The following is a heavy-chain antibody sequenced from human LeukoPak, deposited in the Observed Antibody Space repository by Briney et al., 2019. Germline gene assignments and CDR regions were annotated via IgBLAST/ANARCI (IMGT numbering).Heavy chain of an antibody. D-gene: IGHD3-9*01. V-gene: IGHV1-2*04. J-gene: IGHJ4*02. CDR1: GYTFTGYY. CDR3: ARGDDILTGYLYYFDY. Sequence: GASVTVSCKASGYTFTGYYMHWVRQAPGQGLEWMGWINPNSGGTNYAQKFQGWVTMTRDTSISTAYMELSRLRSDDTAVYYCARGDDILTGYLYYFDYWGQGTLVTVSS. CDR2: INPNSGGT.